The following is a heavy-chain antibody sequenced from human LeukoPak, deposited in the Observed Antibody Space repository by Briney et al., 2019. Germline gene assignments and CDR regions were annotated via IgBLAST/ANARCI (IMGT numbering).Heavy chain of an antibody. CDR3: ARDHLPLGPPDAFDI. Sequence: GSLRLSCAASGFTFSSYSTNWVRQAPGKGLEWVSSISSSSSYIYYADSVKGRFTISRDNAKNSLYLQMNSLRAEDTAVYYCARDHLPLGPPDAFDIWGQGTMVTVSS. CDR2: ISSSSSYI. J-gene: IGHJ3*02. CDR1: GFTFSSYS. D-gene: IGHD3-16*01. V-gene: IGHV3-21*01.